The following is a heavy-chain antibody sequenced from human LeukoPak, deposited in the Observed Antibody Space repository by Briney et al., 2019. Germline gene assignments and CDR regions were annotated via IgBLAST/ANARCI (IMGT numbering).Heavy chain of an antibody. V-gene: IGHV1-2*02. CDR2: INPNSGGT. CDR3: ARGYCSGGSCYSGY. D-gene: IGHD2-15*01. J-gene: IGHJ4*02. CDR1: GYTFTGYY. Sequence: ASVKVSCKASGYTFTGYYMHWVRQAPGQGLEWMGWINPNSGGTNYAQKFQGRVTMTRDTSISTAYMELSRLRSDDSAVYYCARGYCSGGSCYSGYWGQGTLVTVSS.